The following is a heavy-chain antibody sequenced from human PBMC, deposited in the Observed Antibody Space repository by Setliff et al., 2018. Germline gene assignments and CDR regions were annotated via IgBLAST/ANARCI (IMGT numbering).Heavy chain of an antibody. V-gene: IGHV1-46*01. CDR2: INPSDGST. D-gene: IGHD6-13*01. CDR3: TRFEAAGNWYYYYMDV. J-gene: IGHJ6*03. Sequence: ASVKVSCKASGGTFSSYAISWVRQAPGQGLEWMGVINPSDGSTTYAQKFQGRVKMTRDTSTNTVYMQLSSLRSEDTAVYYCTRFEAAGNWYYYYMDVWGKGTTVTVSS. CDR1: GGTFSSYA.